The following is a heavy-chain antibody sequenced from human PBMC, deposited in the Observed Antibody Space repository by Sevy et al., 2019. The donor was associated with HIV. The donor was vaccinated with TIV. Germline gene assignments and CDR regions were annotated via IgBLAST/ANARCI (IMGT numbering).Heavy chain of an antibody. CDR3: ARGLRIAVAGVDS. V-gene: IGHV4-34*01. D-gene: IGHD6-19*01. Sequence: SETLSLTCAVYGGSFSGYYWSWIRQPPGKGLEWIGEINHSGSTNYNPSLKSRLTISVDTSKNQFSLKLTSVTAADTAVYYCARGLRIAVAGVDSWGQGTLVTVSS. CDR2: INHSGST. CDR1: GGSFSGYY. J-gene: IGHJ4*02.